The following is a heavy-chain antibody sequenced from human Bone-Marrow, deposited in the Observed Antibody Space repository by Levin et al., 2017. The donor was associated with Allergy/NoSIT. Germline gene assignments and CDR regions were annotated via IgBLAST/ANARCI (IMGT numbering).Heavy chain of an antibody. V-gene: IGHV1-18*01. CDR1: GYTFVRHK. CDR3: ARESDATINAADF. Sequence: GESLKISCKASGYTFVRHKIAWVRQAPGQGLEWMGWISVSNGNAIYAHSLHGRVTMTTDISTSTVYMELRSLRSDDTAVYYCARESDATINAADFWGQGTLVTVSP. D-gene: IGHD5-24*01. J-gene: IGHJ4*02. CDR2: ISVSNGNA.